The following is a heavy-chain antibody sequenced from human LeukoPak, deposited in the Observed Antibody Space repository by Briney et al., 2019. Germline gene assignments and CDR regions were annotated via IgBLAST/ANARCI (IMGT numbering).Heavy chain of an antibody. V-gene: IGHV1-18*01. CDR1: GFAFNKYG. Sequence: VASVKVSCKASGFAFNKYGFSWVRQAPGQGPEWLGWVSAYDGRTNYAQNLQGRLTLTTDTSTTTAYMELCSLRSDDTAVYYCARGGYYDSSGSFAPWGQGTLVTVSS. J-gene: IGHJ5*02. CDR2: VSAYDGRT. CDR3: ARGGYYDSSGSFAP. D-gene: IGHD3-22*01.